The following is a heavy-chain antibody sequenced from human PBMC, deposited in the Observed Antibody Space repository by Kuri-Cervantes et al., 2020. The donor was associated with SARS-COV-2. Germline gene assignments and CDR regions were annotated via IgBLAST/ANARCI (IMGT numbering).Heavy chain of an antibody. J-gene: IGHJ4*02. CDR2: ITSRPTM. CDR3: AREARQYCDSSTCYVGPSDDY. D-gene: IGHD2-2*01. CDR1: GFIFSDYA. Sequence: GESLKISCEASGFIFSDYAMNWVRQAPGKGLEWISYITSRPTMYYADSVKGRFTVSRDNAKDSVYLQMNNLRVEDTAVYYCAREARQYCDSSTCYVGPSDDYWGQGTLVTVSS. V-gene: IGHV3-69-1*01.